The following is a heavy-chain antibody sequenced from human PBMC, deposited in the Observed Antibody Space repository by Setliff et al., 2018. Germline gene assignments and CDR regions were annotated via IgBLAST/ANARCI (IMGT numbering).Heavy chain of an antibody. CDR2: INHSGST. CDR1: GGSFSGYQ. D-gene: IGHD2-21*01. Sequence: SETLSLTCSVYGGSFSGYQWSWIRQPPGKGLEWIGEINHSGSTNYNPSLKSRVSIAVEKSKNQFSLKLTSVTAADTAVYYCARAQVVFAISAPVWYFEVWGRGTQVT. J-gene: IGHJ2*01. CDR3: ARAQVVFAISAPVWYFEV. V-gene: IGHV4-34*01.